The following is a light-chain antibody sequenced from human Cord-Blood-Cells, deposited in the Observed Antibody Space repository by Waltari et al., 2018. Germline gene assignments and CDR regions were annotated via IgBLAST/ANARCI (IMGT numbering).Light chain of an antibody. Sequence: SSELTQDPAVSVALGQPVRITCQGDSLRSYYSSWYQQKPGQAPVLVIYVKNNRPSGIPDRFSGSSSGNTASLTITGAQAEDEADYYCNSRDSSGNHYVFGTGTKVTVL. V-gene: IGLV3-19*01. CDR2: VKN. CDR1: SLRSYY. CDR3: NSRDSSGNHYV. J-gene: IGLJ1*01.